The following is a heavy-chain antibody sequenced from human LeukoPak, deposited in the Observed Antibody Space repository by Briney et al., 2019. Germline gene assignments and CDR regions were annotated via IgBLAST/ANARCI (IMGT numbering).Heavy chain of an antibody. CDR1: GFAFRSYA. CDR3: AKQDYYHAFDI. Sequence: GGSLRLSCAASGFAFRSYAMSWVRQAPGQGLEWVSSVDSSGGVTFHADPVKGRFTISRDNSKNTLYMQMNSLRAEDTAVYYCAKQDYYHAFDIWGQGTVVTASS. D-gene: IGHD1-26*01. J-gene: IGHJ3*02. V-gene: IGHV3-23*01. CDR2: VDSSGGVT.